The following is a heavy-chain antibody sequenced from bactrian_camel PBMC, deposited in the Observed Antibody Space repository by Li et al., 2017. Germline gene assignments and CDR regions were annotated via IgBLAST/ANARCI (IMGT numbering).Heavy chain of an antibody. V-gene: IGHV3S53*01. J-gene: IGHJ4*01. CDR3: AGATSPFSPCSSVDFTY. D-gene: IGHD2*01. Sequence: HVQLVESGGGSVQAGGSLRLSCAASGYTSGYTSSSYYCMGWFRQAPGRERERVATIDSRSTTTYADSVKGRFTISKDNARYTLYLQMNSLKPEDTAIYSCAGATSPFSPCSSVDFTYWGQGTQVTVS. CDR2: IDSRSTT. CDR1: GYTSGYTSSSYY.